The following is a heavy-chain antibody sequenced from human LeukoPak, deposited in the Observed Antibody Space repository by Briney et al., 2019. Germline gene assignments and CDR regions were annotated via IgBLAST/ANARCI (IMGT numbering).Heavy chain of an antibody. CDR3: VKDRYPGIAAAGLDAFDI. D-gene: IGHD6-13*01. Sequence: GGSLRLSCAASGFSFSDYYMSWMRQAPGKGLEWVSYISSSGHLIYYADSVKGRFTISRDNAKNSLYLQMNSLRAEDTAVYYCVKDRYPGIAAAGLDAFDIWGQGTMVTVSS. V-gene: IGHV3-11*01. J-gene: IGHJ3*02. CDR2: ISSSGHLI. CDR1: GFSFSDYY.